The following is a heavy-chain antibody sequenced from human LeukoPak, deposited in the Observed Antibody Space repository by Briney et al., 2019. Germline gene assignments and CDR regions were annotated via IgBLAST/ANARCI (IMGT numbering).Heavy chain of an antibody. D-gene: IGHD3-10*01. V-gene: IGHV4-30-4*01. CDR3: ARDSMVRGVRDGHLLDY. J-gene: IGHJ4*02. Sequence: SQTLSLTCTVSGGSISSGDYYWSWIRQPPGKGLEWIGYIYYSGSTYYNPSLKSRVTISVDTSKNQFSLKLSSVTAADTAVYYCARDSMVRGVRDGHLLDYWGQGTLVTVSS. CDR2: IYYSGST. CDR1: GGSISSGDYY.